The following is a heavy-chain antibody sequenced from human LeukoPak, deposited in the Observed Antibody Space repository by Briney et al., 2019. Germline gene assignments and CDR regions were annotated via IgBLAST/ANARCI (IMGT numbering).Heavy chain of an antibody. D-gene: IGHD6-19*01. CDR2: ISYDGSNK. V-gene: IGHV3-30*18. CDR1: GFTFSSYG. J-gene: IGHJ4*02. CDR3: AKDGAVAGIIDY. Sequence: GGSLRLSCAASGFTFSSYGMHWVRQAPGKGLGWVAVISYDGSNKYYAASVKGRFTISRDNSKNTLYLQMNSLRAEDTAVYYCAKDGAVAGIIDYWGQGTLVTVSS.